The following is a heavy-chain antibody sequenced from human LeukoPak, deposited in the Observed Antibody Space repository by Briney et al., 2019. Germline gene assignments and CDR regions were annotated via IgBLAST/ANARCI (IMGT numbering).Heavy chain of an antibody. CDR2: IYTSGST. CDR3: ARDRGSSGWYLPYYFDY. CDR1: GGSISSYY. D-gene: IGHD6-19*01. V-gene: IGHV4-4*07. J-gene: IGHJ4*02. Sequence: SETLSLTCTVSGGSISSYYWSWIRQPAGKGLEWIGRIYTSGSTNYNPSLKSRVTMPVGTSKNQFSLKLSSVTAADTAVYYCARDRGSSGWYLPYYFDYWGQGTLVTVSS.